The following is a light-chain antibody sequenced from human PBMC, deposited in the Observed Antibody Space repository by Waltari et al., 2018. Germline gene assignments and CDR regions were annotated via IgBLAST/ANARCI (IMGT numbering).Light chain of an antibody. CDR1: QSVSRAF. J-gene: IGKJ1*01. CDR2: GAS. V-gene: IGKV3-20*01. Sequence: EMVLTPSPGSLSSSPGERVTLSCRASQSVSRAFAWYQQKPGQAPRLLIFGASNWATGIPDRFSGSGSETDFRLTISRLEPEDFAVYYCQHYVRLPATFGRGTKVEIK. CDR3: QHYVRLPAT.